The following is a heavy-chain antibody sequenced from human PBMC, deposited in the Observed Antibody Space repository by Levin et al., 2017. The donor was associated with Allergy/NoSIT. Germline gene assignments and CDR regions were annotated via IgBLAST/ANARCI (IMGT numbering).Heavy chain of an antibody. D-gene: IGHD3-22*01. Sequence: KGLEWLTSISYDGTNRYYADSVRGRITISRDNSKNTLSLQMARLRAEDTAVYYCAKDFDTSGTAPDYWGQGALFTVSS. J-gene: IGHJ4*02. CDR3: AKDFDTSGTAPDY. V-gene: IGHV3-30*18. CDR2: ISYDGTNR.